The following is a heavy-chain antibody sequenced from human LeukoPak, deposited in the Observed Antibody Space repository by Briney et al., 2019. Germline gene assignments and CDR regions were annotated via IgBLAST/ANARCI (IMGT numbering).Heavy chain of an antibody. CDR3: AKDEGYCSGGSCYYFDY. CDR1: GFTFSSYA. J-gene: IGHJ4*02. Sequence: GGSLRLSCAASGFTFSSYAMSWVRQAPGKGLEWVSAISGSGGSTYYADSVKGRFTISRDNSKNTLHLQMNSLRAEDTAVYYCAKDEGYCSGGSCYYFDYWGQGTLVTVSS. D-gene: IGHD2-15*01. V-gene: IGHV3-23*01. CDR2: ISGSGGST.